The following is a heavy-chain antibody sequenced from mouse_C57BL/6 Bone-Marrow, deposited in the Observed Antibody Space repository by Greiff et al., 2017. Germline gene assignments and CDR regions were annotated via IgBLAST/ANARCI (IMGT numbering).Heavy chain of an antibody. CDR3: ARDTDWYYFDY. V-gene: IGHV5-16*01. Sequence: EVKLMESEGGLVQPGSSMKLSCTASGFTFSDYYMAWVRQVPEKGLEWVANINNDGSSTYYLDSLKSRFIISRDNAKSILYLQMSSLKSEDTATYYCARDTDWYYFDYWGQGTTLTVSS. CDR2: INNDGSST. D-gene: IGHD1-1*01. J-gene: IGHJ2*01. CDR1: GFTFSDYY.